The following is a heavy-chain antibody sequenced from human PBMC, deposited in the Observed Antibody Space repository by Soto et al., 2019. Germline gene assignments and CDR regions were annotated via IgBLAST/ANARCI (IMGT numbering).Heavy chain of an antibody. CDR1: DGSVNSGNYY. Sequence: SETLSLTCSVSDGSVNSGNYYWSWIRQPPGKGLEWIGHIYYIGTTNYNPSLKSRVTISVDTSKNQFSLKVTSVTAADTAVYFCAREEKQLSRYGGDFDYWGQGILVTV. V-gene: IGHV4-61*01. CDR2: IYYIGTT. CDR3: AREEKQLSRYGGDFDY. J-gene: IGHJ4*02. D-gene: IGHD3-16*01.